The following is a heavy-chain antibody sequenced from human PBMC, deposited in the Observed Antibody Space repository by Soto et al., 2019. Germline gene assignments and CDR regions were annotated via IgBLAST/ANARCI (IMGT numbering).Heavy chain of an antibody. CDR1: GFTFKESA. CDR3: AKGRGSGWARYFDN. D-gene: IGHD6-19*01. J-gene: IGHJ4*02. CDR2: ISDTGAST. Sequence: VRLLEAGGGLKQPGGSLRLSCAASGFTFKESALNWVRQAPGKGLEWVASISDTGASTWYAESVRGRLSISRDNSKNTLYLQMNSLRGEDTAVYYCAKGRGSGWARYFDNWGQGTLVTVSS. V-gene: IGHV3-23*01.